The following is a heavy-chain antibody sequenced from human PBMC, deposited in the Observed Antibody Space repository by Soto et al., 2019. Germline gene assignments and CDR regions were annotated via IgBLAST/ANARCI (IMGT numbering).Heavy chain of an antibody. CDR1: GGSFSGYY. V-gene: IGHV4-34*01. CDR3: ARAHSGSYYFVY. Sequence: KPSETLSLTCAVYGGSFSGYYWSWIRQPPGKGLEWIGEINHSGSTNYNPSLKSRVTISVDTSKNQFSLKLSSVTAADTAVYYCARAHSGSYYFVYWGQGTLVTVSS. D-gene: IGHD1-26*01. CDR2: INHSGST. J-gene: IGHJ4*02.